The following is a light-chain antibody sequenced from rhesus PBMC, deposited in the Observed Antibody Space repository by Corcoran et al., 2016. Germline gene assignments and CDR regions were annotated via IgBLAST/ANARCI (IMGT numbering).Light chain of an antibody. Sequence: DIQMTQSPTSLSASVGDRVTITCRASQGITNDLAWYQQKPGESPQLLIYEASSLQSGTPSRFSGRGAGTVFTLSISNLRPEDFATYFCQHYYSFPWTFGQGTKVDI. J-gene: IGKJ1*01. CDR1: QGITND. CDR2: EAS. CDR3: QHYYSFPWT. V-gene: IGKV1-25*01.